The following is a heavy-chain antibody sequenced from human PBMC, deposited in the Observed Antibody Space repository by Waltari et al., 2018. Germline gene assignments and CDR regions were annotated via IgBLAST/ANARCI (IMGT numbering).Heavy chain of an antibody. CDR1: GFTFSSYG. CDR3: GNSGSAASYFDY. CDR2: ISYDGSNK. V-gene: IGHV3-30*03. Sequence: QVQLVESGGGVVQPGRSLRLSCAASGFTFSSYGMHWVRQAPGKGLEWVAVISYDGSNKYYADSVKGRFTISRDNSKNTLYLQMNSLRAEDTAVYYCGNSGSAASYFDYWGQGTLVTVSS. J-gene: IGHJ4*02. D-gene: IGHD1-26*01.